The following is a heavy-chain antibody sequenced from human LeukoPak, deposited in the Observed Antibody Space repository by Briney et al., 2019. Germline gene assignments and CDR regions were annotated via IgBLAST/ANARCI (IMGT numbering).Heavy chain of an antibody. Sequence: SVKVSCKASGGTFSSYAISWVRQAPGQGLEWMGGIIPIFGTANYAQKFQGRVTITADESTSTAYMEPSSLSSEDTAVYYCARGNGRITIFGEWLLVAFDIWGKGTMVTVSS. V-gene: IGHV1-69*01. CDR2: IIPIFGTA. CDR1: GGTFSSYA. D-gene: IGHD3-3*01. CDR3: ARGNGRITIFGEWLLVAFDI. J-gene: IGHJ3*02.